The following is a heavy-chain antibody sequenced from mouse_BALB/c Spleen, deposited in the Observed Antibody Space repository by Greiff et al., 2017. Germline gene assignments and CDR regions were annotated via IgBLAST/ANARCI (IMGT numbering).Heavy chain of an antibody. D-gene: IGHD3-3*01. CDR3: AREEGDGYFDV. CDR2: ISNLAYSI. Sequence: EVKLMESGGGLVQPGGSRKLSCAASGFTFSDYGMAWVRQAPGKGPEWVAFISNLAYSIYYADTVTGRFTISRENGKNTLYLEMSSLRSEDTAMYYCAREEGDGYFDVWGAGTTVTVSS. V-gene: IGHV5-15*02. CDR1: GFTFSDYG. J-gene: IGHJ1*01.